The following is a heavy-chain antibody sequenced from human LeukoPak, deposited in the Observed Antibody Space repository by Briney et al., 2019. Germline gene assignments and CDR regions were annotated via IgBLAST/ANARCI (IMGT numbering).Heavy chain of an antibody. CDR1: GFTFSSYA. Sequence: GGSLRLSCAAAGFTFSSYAMSWVRQAPGKGLEWVSAISGSGGSTYYADSVKGRFTISRDNSKNTLYLQMNSLRAEATAVYYCAKLSCSSTSCYHFDYWGQGTLVTVSS. J-gene: IGHJ4*02. CDR2: ISGSGGST. CDR3: AKLSCSSTSCYHFDY. V-gene: IGHV3-23*01. D-gene: IGHD2-2*01.